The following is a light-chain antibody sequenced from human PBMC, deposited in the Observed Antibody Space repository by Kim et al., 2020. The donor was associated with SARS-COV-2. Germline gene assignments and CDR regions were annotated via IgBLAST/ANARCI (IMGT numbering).Light chain of an antibody. J-gene: IGKJ1*01. Sequence: DIQMTQSPSTLSASVGDRVTITCRASQSISSWLAWYQQKPGKAPKLLIYDDSSLESGVPSRFSGSGSETEFTLTISSLQPDGFATYYCQQYNSYRAFGQGTKVEIK. V-gene: IGKV1-5*01. CDR1: QSISSW. CDR3: QQYNSYRA. CDR2: DDS.